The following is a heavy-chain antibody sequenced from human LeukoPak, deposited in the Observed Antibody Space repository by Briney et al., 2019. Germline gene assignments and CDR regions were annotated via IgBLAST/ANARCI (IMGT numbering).Heavy chain of an antibody. V-gene: IGHV3-7*01. CDR3: ARAKSGYYDSSGDDAFDI. J-gene: IGHJ3*02. CDR2: IKQDGSEM. D-gene: IGHD3-22*01. CDR1: EFTFSNYW. Sequence: GGSLRLSCAASEFTFSNYWMTWVRQAPGKGLEWVANIKQDGSEMYYVDSVKGRFTISRENAKNSLYLQMNSLRAGDTAVYYCARAKSGYYDSSGDDAFDIWGQGTMVTVSS.